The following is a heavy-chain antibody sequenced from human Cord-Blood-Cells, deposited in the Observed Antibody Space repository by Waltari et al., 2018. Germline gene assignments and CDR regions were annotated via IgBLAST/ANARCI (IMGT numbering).Heavy chain of an antibody. D-gene: IGHD1-26*01. Sequence: QVQLVESGGGVVQPGRSLRLLCVASGFTFSSYAMHRVRQAPGKGLEWVAVISYDGSNKYYADSVKGRFTISRDNSKNTLYLQMNSLRAEDTAVYYCVREGATGGFDYWGQGTLVTVSS. CDR3: VREGATGGFDY. CDR1: GFTFSSYA. CDR2: ISYDGSNK. J-gene: IGHJ4*02. V-gene: IGHV3-30-3*01.